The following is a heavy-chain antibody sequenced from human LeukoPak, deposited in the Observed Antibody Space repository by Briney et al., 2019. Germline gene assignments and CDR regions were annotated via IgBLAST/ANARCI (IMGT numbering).Heavy chain of an antibody. Sequence: GGSLRLSCAASGFTFSSYAMSWVRQAPGKGLEWVSGISWNSGSIGYADSVKGRFTISRDNAKNSLYLQMNSLRAEDTALYYCAKDNSLYYYYYMDVWGKGTTVTVSS. CDR2: ISWNSGSI. D-gene: IGHD6-13*01. V-gene: IGHV3-9*01. J-gene: IGHJ6*03. CDR1: GFTFSSYA. CDR3: AKDNSLYYYYYMDV.